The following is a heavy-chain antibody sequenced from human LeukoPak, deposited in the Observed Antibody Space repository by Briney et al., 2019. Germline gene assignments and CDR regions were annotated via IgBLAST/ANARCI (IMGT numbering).Heavy chain of an antibody. Sequence: PGGSLRLSCAASGFTFNSYWMHWVRQAPGKGLVWVSRINTDGSGRNYADNVKGRFTISRENTENTLYLQMNSLRAEDTAVYYCASPLYYDTRGFYYQAFDWGQGTLVTVSS. CDR3: ASPLYYDTRGFYYQAFD. V-gene: IGHV3-74*01. CDR2: INTDGSGR. D-gene: IGHD3-22*01. CDR1: GFTFNSYW. J-gene: IGHJ4*02.